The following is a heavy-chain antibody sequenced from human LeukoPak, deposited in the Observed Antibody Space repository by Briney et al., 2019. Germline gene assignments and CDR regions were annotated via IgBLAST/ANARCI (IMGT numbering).Heavy chain of an antibody. Sequence: GGSLRLSCVFSGFTLSDHFMDWVRPAPAKGLEWVGRIRNKVNSYITEYAASVKGRFTISRDDSKNSLYLQMNSLRAEDTAVYYREDLGITMIGGVWGKGTTVTISS. D-gene: IGHD3-10*02. CDR3: EDLGITMIGGV. CDR1: GFTLSDHF. J-gene: IGHJ6*04. V-gene: IGHV3-72*01. CDR2: IRNKVNSYIT.